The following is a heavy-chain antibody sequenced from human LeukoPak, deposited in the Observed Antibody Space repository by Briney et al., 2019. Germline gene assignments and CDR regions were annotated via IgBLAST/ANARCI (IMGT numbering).Heavy chain of an antibody. V-gene: IGHV4-34*01. CDR3: ARGDTVAARPGRFDY. D-gene: IGHD6-6*01. CDR2: INHSGST. J-gene: IGHJ4*02. Sequence: SETLSLTCAVYGGSFSGYYWSWLRQPPGKGLKWMGEINHSGSTNYNPSLKSRATISVDTSKNQFSLKLSSVTAADTAVYYCARGDTVAARPGRFDYWGQGTLVTVSS. CDR1: GGSFSGYY.